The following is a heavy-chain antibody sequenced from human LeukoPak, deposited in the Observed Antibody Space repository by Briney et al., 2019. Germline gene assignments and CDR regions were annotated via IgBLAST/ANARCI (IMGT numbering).Heavy chain of an antibody. J-gene: IGHJ3*02. CDR1: GGSISSYY. CDR3: ARRSLGYSGYGI. CDR2: IYYSGST. V-gene: IGHV4-59*08. Sequence: PSETLSLTCTVSGGSISSYYWSWIRQPPGKGLEWIGYIYYSGSTNYNPSLKSRVTISVDTSKNQFSLKLSSVTAADTAVYYCARRSLGYSGYGIWGQGTMVTVSS. D-gene: IGHD5-12*01.